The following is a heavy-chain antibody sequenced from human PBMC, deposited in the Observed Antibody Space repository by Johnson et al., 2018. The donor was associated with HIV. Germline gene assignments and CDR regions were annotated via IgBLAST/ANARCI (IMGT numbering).Heavy chain of an antibody. D-gene: IGHD3-22*01. CDR2: ISYSGSST. Sequence: MLLVESGGGLVQPGGSLRLSCAASGFSFDSHAINWVRQAPGKGLQWVSAISYSGSSTYYADSVKGRFTISRDNSKNTLYLQMNSLRAEDTAVYYCARDVYYYDSSEEGAFDIWGQGTMVTVSS. J-gene: IGHJ3*02. V-gene: IGHV3-23*04. CDR3: ARDVYYYDSSEEGAFDI. CDR1: GFSFDSHA.